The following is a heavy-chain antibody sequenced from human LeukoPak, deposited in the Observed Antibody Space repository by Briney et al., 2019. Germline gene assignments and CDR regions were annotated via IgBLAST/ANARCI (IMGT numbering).Heavy chain of an antibody. CDR1: GFTASSNY. Sequence: GGSLRLSCAASGFTASSNYMSWVRQAPGKGLEWVSVIYSGGSTYYADSVKGRFTISRDNSKNTLYLQMNSLRAEDTAVYYCARVVAVAGTIVDYWGQGTLVTVSS. CDR2: IYSGGST. J-gene: IGHJ4*02. V-gene: IGHV3-53*01. CDR3: ARVVAVAGTIVDY. D-gene: IGHD6-19*01.